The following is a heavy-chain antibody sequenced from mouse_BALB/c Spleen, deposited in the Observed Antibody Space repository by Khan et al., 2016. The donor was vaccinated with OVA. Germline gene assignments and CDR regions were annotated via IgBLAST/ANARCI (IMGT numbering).Heavy chain of an antibody. CDR3: ARSSYCYGSSWFAY. J-gene: IGHJ3*01. Sequence: EVQLQESGGGLVQPGGSLKLSCAASGFDFSRYWMSWVRQAPGKGLEWIGEINPDSSTINYTPSLKDKFIISRDNAKNTLYLYMSKVRSEDTALYYGARSSYCYGSSWFAYWGQGTLVTVSA. CDR1: GFDFSRYW. CDR2: INPDSSTI. D-gene: IGHD1-1*01. V-gene: IGHV4-1*02.